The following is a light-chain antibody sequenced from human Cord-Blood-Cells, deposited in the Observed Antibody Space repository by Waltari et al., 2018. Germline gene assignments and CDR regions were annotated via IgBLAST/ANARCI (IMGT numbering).Light chain of an antibody. Sequence: QSVLTQPPSASGTPGQRVTISCSGSSSNIGSNYVYWYQQLPGTAPKLLIYRNNQRPAGVPDRFSVSKSGTSASLAISGLRSEDEADYYCAAWDDSLSGPWVFGGGTKLTVL. CDR1: SSNIGSNY. V-gene: IGLV1-47*01. CDR2: RNN. CDR3: AAWDDSLSGPWV. J-gene: IGLJ3*02.